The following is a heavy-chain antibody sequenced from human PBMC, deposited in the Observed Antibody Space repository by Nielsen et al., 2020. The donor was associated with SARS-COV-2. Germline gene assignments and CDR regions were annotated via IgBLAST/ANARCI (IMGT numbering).Heavy chain of an antibody. V-gene: IGHV1-3*01. CDR2: INAGNGNT. Sequence: ASVKVSCKASQYSFASYSMHWVRQAPGQRLEWMGWINAGNGNTRYSQKFQGRVTMTEDSSTDTAYMEVSSLRSEDTAVYYCASLPYDNSGLDFDSWGQGTLVAVSS. J-gene: IGHJ4*02. CDR1: QYSFASYS. CDR3: ASLPYDNSGLDFDS. D-gene: IGHD3-22*01.